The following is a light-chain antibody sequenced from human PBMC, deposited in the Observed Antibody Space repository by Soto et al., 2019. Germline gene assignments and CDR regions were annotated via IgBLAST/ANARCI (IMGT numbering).Light chain of an antibody. CDR3: QQYNNWPWT. Sequence: EIVMTQSPAALSVSPGERATLSCRASQSVSSNLAWYQQKPGQAPRLLMYGAFTRATGIPATFSGSGSETEFTLTISSLQSEDCAVSYCQQYNNWPWTFGQGTKVEIK. J-gene: IGKJ1*01. V-gene: IGKV3-15*01. CDR1: QSVSSN. CDR2: GAF.